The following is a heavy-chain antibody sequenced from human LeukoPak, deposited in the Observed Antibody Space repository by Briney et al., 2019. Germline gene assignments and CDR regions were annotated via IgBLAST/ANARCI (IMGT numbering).Heavy chain of an antibody. Sequence: GGSLRLSCAASGFTFTTYGMNWVRQAPGKGLEWVSTISGSGGSTYSTDSVKGRFTISRDNSKSTLYLQMNSLRVEDTAIYYCAKGGPQFFDYWGQGTLVTVSS. D-gene: IGHD5-24*01. V-gene: IGHV3-23*01. CDR1: GFTFTTYG. CDR3: AKGGPQFFDY. CDR2: ISGSGGST. J-gene: IGHJ4*02.